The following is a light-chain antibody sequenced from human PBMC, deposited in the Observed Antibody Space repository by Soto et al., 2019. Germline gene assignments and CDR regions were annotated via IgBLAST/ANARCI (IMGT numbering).Light chain of an antibody. J-gene: IGKJ4*01. Sequence: DIQMTQSPSSLSASVGGRVTITCRASQDINNFLAWFQQKPGKAPKPLSYSASSLQDGVPSRFSGSRSVSHFIPAISSLQDEDFAYYYCLQYGSFHATFGGGTRVTIK. CDR1: QDINNF. CDR3: LQYGSFHAT. CDR2: SAS. V-gene: IGKV1-16*01.